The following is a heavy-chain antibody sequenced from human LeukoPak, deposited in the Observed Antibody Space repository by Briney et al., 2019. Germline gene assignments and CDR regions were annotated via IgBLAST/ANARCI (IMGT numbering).Heavy chain of an antibody. CDR2: LGRSISYI. CDR3: AREDYSSGLDV. J-gene: IGHJ6*02. Sequence: PGGSLRLSCAASGFSFSSYSMKWVRHGPGQGLEWVSFLGRSISYISYADSVKSRFTTSRDNAKNSLYLQMNTLRAEDTAVYYCAREDYSSGLDVWGQGTTVTVSS. CDR1: GFSFSSYS. V-gene: IGHV3-21*01.